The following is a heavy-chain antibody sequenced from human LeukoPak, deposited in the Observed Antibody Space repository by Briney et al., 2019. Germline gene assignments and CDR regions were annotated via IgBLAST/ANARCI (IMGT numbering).Heavy chain of an antibody. Sequence: PLGSLRLSCAASGFTFSSYAMHWVRQAPGKGLEWVAVISYDGSNKYYADSVKGRFTISRDNSKNTLYLQMNSLRAEDTAVYYCARDLAFGETYDFWSGYYFHYYYYGMDVWGQGTTVTVSS. J-gene: IGHJ6*02. V-gene: IGHV3-30-3*01. CDR1: GFTFSSYA. CDR3: ARDLAFGETYDFWSGYYFHYYYYGMDV. D-gene: IGHD3-3*01. CDR2: ISYDGSNK.